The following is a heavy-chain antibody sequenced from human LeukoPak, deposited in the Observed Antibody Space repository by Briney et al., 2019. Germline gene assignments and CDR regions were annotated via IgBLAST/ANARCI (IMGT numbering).Heavy chain of an antibody. Sequence: PSQTLSLTCAVSGGSISSSNWWSWVRQPPGKGLEWIGEIYHSGSTNYNPSLKSRVTISVDKSKNQFSLKLSSVTAADTAVYYCARDRATIAAAGSSFDPWGQGTLVTVSS. V-gene: IGHV4-4*02. CDR3: ARDRATIAAAGSSFDP. CDR2: IYHSGST. D-gene: IGHD6-13*01. CDR1: GGSISSSNW. J-gene: IGHJ5*02.